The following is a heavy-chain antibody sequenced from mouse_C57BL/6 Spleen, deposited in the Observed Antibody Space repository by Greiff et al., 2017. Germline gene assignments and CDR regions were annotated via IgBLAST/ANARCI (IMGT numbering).Heavy chain of an antibody. D-gene: IGHD4-1*01. V-gene: IGHV5-4*01. CDR1: GFTFSSYA. Sequence: EVHLVESGGGLVKPGGSLKLSCAASGFTFSSYAMSWVRQTPEKRLEWVATISDGGSYTYYPDNVKGRFTISRDNAKNNLYLQMSHLKSEDTAMYYCATANWGFDYWGQGTTLTVSS. CDR3: ATANWGFDY. J-gene: IGHJ2*01. CDR2: ISDGGSYT.